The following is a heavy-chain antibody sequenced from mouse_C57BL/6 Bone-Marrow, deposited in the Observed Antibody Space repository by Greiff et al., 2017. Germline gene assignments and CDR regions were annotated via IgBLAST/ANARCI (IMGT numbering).Heavy chain of an antibody. D-gene: IGHD1-1*01. V-gene: IGHV1-4*01. CDR2: INPSSGYT. J-gene: IGHJ4*01. CDR3: AIRIYYYGSSYLRYAMDY. Sequence: QVHVKQSGAELARPGASVKMSCKASGYTFTSYTMHWVKQRPGQGLEWIGYINPSSGYTKYNQKFKDKATLTADKSSSTAYMQLSSLTSEDSAVYYCAIRIYYYGSSYLRYAMDYWGQGTSVTVSS. CDR1: GYTFTSYT.